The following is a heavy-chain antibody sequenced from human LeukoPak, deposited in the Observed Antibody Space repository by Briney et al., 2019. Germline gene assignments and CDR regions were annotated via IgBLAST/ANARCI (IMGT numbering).Heavy chain of an antibody. CDR1: GGTFSNYG. V-gene: IGHV1-69*04. Sequence: ASVKVSCKASGGTFSNYGISWVRQAPGQGLEWMGRISPILGIANYAQKFQGRVTVTADKSTSTAYMEMSSLRSDDTAVYYCVREGSVGVAGLGYYWGQGTLVTVSS. CDR3: VREGSVGVAGLGYY. J-gene: IGHJ4*02. D-gene: IGHD6-19*01. CDR2: ISPILGIA.